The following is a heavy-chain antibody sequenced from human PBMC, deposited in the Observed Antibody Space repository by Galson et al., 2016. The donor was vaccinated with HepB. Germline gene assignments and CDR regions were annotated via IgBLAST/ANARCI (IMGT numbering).Heavy chain of an antibody. CDR1: GFTFDDST. CDR3: AKDIVTGTYFGVGVYPYFYGMDV. D-gene: IGHD1-26*01. Sequence: SLRLSCAASGFTFDDSTMHWVRQGPGKGLEWVSVISWDGASTHYADAVKGRFTVSRDNSRNSLYLQMNSLRIEDTALYYCAKDIVTGTYFGVGVYPYFYGMDVGGQVTTVTVSS. CDR2: ISWDGAST. J-gene: IGHJ6*02. V-gene: IGHV3-43*01.